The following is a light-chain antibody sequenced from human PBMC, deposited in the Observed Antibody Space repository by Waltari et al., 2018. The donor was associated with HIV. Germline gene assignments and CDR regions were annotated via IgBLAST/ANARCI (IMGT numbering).Light chain of an antibody. V-gene: IGLV1-47*01. Sequence: QSVLTQPPSASGTPGQRVTVSCSGSSSNIGSNYVYWYQQLPGTAPKLLISRNNQRPSGVPDRFSGSKSGTSASLAISGLRSEDEADYYWAAWDDSLSGRVFGGGTKLTVL. CDR2: RNN. CDR1: SSNIGSNY. J-gene: IGLJ3*02. CDR3: AAWDDSLSGRV.